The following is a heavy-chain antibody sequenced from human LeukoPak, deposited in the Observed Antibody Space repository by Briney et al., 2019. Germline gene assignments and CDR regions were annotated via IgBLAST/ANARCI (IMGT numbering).Heavy chain of an antibody. D-gene: IGHD1-20*01. Sequence: SGPTLVNPTQTLTLTCTFSGFSLSTSGMCVSWIRQPPGKALEWLARIDWDDDEYYSTSLKTRLTISKDTSKNQVVLTMTNMDPVDTATYYCARIRITGTTAIDWGQGTLVTVSS. CDR2: IDWDDDE. CDR3: ARIRITGTTAID. J-gene: IGHJ4*02. V-gene: IGHV2-70*11. CDR1: GFSLSTSGMC.